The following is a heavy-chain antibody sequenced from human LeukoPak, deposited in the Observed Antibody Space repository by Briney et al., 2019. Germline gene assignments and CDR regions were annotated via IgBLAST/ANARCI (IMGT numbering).Heavy chain of an antibody. CDR3: ARANVNYYGSATTFDY. V-gene: IGHV5-51*01. Sequence: GESLKISCKGSGYSFTSYWIGWVRQMPGKGLEWMGIIYPGDSDTRYSPSFQGKVTISADKSISTAYLQWSSLKASDTAMYYCARANVNYYGSATTFDYWGQGTLVTVSS. CDR2: IYPGDSDT. D-gene: IGHD3-10*01. CDR1: GYSFTSYW. J-gene: IGHJ4*02.